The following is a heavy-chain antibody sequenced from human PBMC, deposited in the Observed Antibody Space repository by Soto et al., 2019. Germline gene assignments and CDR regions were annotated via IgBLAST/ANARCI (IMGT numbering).Heavy chain of an antibody. V-gene: IGHV3-30*18. J-gene: IGHJ6*02. CDR2: ISYDGSNK. D-gene: IGHD1-7*01. CDR1: GFTFSSYG. Sequence: GGSLRLSCAASGFTFSSYGMHWVRQAPGKGLEWVAVISYDGSNKYYADSVKGRFTISRDNSKNTLYLQMNSLRAEDTAVYYCAKAQNPRYNWNYVGYYYGMDVWGQGTTVTVS. CDR3: AKAQNPRYNWNYVGYYYGMDV.